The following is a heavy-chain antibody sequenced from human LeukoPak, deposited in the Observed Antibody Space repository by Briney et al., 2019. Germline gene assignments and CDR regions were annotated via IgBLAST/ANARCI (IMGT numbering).Heavy chain of an antibody. V-gene: IGHV4-38-2*02. CDR3: ARELPSTYYDFWSGPAYFDY. CDR2: IYHSGST. Sequence: TSETLSLTCAVSGYSISSGYYWGWIRQPPGKGLEWIGSIYHSGSTYYNPSLKSRVTISVDTSKNQFSLKLSSVTAADTAVYYCARELPSTYYDFWSGPAYFDYWGQGTLVTVSS. CDR1: GYSISSGYY. D-gene: IGHD3-3*01. J-gene: IGHJ4*02.